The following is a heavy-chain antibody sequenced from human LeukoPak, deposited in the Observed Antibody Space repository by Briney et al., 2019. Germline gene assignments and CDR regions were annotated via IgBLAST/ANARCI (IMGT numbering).Heavy chain of an antibody. D-gene: IGHD3-10*01. V-gene: IGHV3-23*01. CDR3: AREMDGSSDY. Sequence: GGSLRLSCAASGFTFSSYAMNWVRQAPGKGLEWVSAMSSSDDGRYYAASVRGRFTISRDTSRSTLYLQMNSLRPEDTTVYYCAREMDGSSDYWGPGTLVTVSS. CDR1: GFTFSSYA. CDR2: MSSSDDGR. J-gene: IGHJ4*02.